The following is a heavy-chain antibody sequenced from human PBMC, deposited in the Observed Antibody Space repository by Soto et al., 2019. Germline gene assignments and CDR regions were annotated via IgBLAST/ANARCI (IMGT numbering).Heavy chain of an antibody. D-gene: IGHD1-7*01. Sequence: KPVGSLRLSCASSVFTFSDYYMSCIRQSPGKWLEWVSYISSSGSTIYYADSVKGRFTISRDNAKNSLYLQMNSLRAEDTAVYYCARAGQLELTLPYYYGMDVGGQGTTVTVSS. J-gene: IGHJ6*02. CDR3: ARAGQLELTLPYYYGMDV. V-gene: IGHV3-11*01. CDR1: VFTFSDYY. CDR2: ISSSGSTI.